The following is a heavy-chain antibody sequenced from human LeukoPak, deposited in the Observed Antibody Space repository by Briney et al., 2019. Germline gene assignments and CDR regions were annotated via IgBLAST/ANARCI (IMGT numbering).Heavy chain of an antibody. D-gene: IGHD1-26*01. V-gene: IGHV3-30*03. CDR2: ISYDGRNK. Sequence: GGSLRLSCAASGFTFSRYGMHWVRQAPGKGLEWVAVISYDGRNKYYADSVKGRFTISRDNSKSTLSLQMNSLRAEDTAVYYCATGSGSYRWLGAFDIWGQGTMVTVSS. J-gene: IGHJ3*02. CDR3: ATGSGSYRWLGAFDI. CDR1: GFTFSRYG.